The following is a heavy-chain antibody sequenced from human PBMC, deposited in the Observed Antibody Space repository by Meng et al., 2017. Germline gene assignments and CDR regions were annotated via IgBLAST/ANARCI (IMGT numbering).Heavy chain of an antibody. Sequence: QVQLVQSGAEVKKPGASVKFSCKASGYTFTGYYMHWVRQAPGHGREWMGRINPNSGGTDYAQKFQGRVTVTRDTSITTAYMELSRLRSDDTAVYYCARDRGSGWSKGAWGQGTLVTVSS. J-gene: IGHJ5*02. D-gene: IGHD6-19*01. CDR1: GYTFTGYY. CDR3: ARDRGSGWSKGA. CDR2: INPNSGGT. V-gene: IGHV1-2*06.